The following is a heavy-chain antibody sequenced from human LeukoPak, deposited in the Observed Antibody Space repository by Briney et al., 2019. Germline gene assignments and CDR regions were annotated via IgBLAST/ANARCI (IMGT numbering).Heavy chain of an antibody. CDR3: AKDFGYCINGVCDGTAFDY. J-gene: IGHJ4*02. CDR2: ISGSGGST. V-gene: IGHV3-23*01. CDR1: GFPFSSYD. D-gene: IGHD2-8*01. Sequence: GGSVTLLCTASGFPFSSYDMSWVRQAPGKGLEWVSGISGSGGSTYYADSVKGRFTISRDNSKNTLYLQMNSLRAEDTAVYYCAKDFGYCINGVCDGTAFDYSGQGTPLTVSS.